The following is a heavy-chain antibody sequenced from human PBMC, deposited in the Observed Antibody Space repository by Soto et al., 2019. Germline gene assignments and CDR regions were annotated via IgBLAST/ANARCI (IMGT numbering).Heavy chain of an antibody. V-gene: IGHV3-7*01. CDR3: ARDRGWFGVGP. D-gene: IGHD3-10*01. J-gene: IGHJ5*02. CDR2: INQDGSEK. CDR1: GFTFSSFW. Sequence: EVQVVESGGGLVQPGGSLRLSCGVSGFTFSSFWMMWVRMAPGKGLECVANINQDGSEKYYVDSVKGRFTISRDNAKNSLFLQMNSLRAEDTAVYYCARDRGWFGVGPRGQGTLVTVSS.